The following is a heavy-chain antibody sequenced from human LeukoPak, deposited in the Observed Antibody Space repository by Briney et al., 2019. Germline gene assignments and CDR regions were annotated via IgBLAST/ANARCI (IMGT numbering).Heavy chain of an antibody. CDR3: TRDRAYDAFDI. CDR1: GFTFRNYW. V-gene: IGHV3-74*01. J-gene: IGHJ3*02. Sequence: GSLRLSCAASGFTFRNYWMHWVRQVPGKGLVWVSRIDTDGSTRNYADSVKGRFTISRNNAKNTLYLQMNSLRVEDTAIYYCTRDRAYDAFDIWGQGTMVTVSS. CDR2: IDTDGSTR. D-gene: IGHD2-21*01.